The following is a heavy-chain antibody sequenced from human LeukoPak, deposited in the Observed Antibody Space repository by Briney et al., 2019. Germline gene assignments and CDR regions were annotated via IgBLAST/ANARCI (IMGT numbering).Heavy chain of an antibody. CDR1: RGTFSSYA. D-gene: IGHD3-10*01. CDR3: ARGGITMVRGVIPYNDY. J-gene: IGHJ4*02. Sequence: GASVKVSCKASRGTFSSYAISWVRQAPGQGLEWMGGIIPIFGKANYAQKFQGRVTITADESTSTAYMELSSLRSEDTAVYYCARGGITMVRGVIPYNDYWGQGTLVTVSS. CDR2: IIPIFGKA. V-gene: IGHV1-69*13.